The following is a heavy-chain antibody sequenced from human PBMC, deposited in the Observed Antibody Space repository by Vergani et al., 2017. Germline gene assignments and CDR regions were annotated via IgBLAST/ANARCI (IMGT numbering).Heavy chain of an antibody. CDR1: GGTFSSYT. CDR3: ASGVPYGGNSYYYSDGMDV. V-gene: IGHV1-69*02. D-gene: IGHD4-23*01. J-gene: IGHJ6*02. Sequence: QVQLVQSGAEVKKPGSSVKVSCKASGGTFSSYTISWVRQAPGQGLEWMGRIIPILGIANYAQKFQDRVTITADKSTSTAYMELSSLRSEDTAVYYWASGVPYGGNSYYYSDGMDVWGQGTTVTVSS. CDR2: IIPILGIA.